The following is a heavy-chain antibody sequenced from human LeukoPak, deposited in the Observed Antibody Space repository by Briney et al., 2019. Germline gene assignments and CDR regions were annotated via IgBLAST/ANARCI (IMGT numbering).Heavy chain of an antibody. CDR2: IVPIFGTA. Sequence: SVKVSCKASGGTFSSYSISWVRQAPGQGLEWMGGIVPIFGTADYAQKFQGRVTITADESTSTAYMELSSLRSEDTAVYYCARDRAAAGLNNWFDPWGQGTRVTVSS. CDR1: GGTFSSYS. D-gene: IGHD6-13*01. V-gene: IGHV1-69*13. CDR3: ARDRAAAGLNNWFDP. J-gene: IGHJ5*02.